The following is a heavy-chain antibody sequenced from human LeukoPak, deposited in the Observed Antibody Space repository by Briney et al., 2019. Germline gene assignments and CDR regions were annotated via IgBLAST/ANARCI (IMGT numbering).Heavy chain of an antibody. CDR3: AREVHGSGTDYYYYMDV. CDR1: GYTFTGYY. D-gene: IGHD1-26*01. J-gene: IGHJ6*03. Sequence: ASVKVSCKASGYTFTGYYMHWVRQAPGQGLEWMGWINPNSGGTNYAQKFQGRVTMTRDTSISTAYMELSRLRSEDTAVYYCAREVHGSGTDYYYYMDVWGKGTTVTVSS. CDR2: INPNSGGT. V-gene: IGHV1-2*02.